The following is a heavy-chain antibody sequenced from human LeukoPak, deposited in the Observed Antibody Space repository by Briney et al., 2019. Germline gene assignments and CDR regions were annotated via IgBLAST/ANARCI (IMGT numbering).Heavy chain of an antibody. Sequence: GGSLRLSCAASGFTFSDYYMSWVRQAPGKGLEWVSLIYSGGSTYYADSVKGRFTISRDNSKNTLYVQMNSLRAEDTAVYYCAAHSSGYLGWFDPWGQGTLVTVSS. J-gene: IGHJ5*02. CDR2: IYSGGST. D-gene: IGHD3-22*01. CDR3: AAHSSGYLGWFDP. CDR1: GFTFSDYY. V-gene: IGHV3-66*01.